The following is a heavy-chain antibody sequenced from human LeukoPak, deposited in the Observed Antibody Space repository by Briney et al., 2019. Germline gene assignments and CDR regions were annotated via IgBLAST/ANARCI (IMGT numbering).Heavy chain of an antibody. D-gene: IGHD2/OR15-2a*01. CDR1: GFTFSSYA. Sequence: PGRSLRLSCAASGFTFSSYAMHWVRQAPGKGLEWVALISYDGSNEYYADSVKGRFTIPRENSKNTMFLQMSSLRAEDTAVYYCARVRGAVIVLAAVDYWGQGTLVTVSS. CDR3: ARVRGAVIVLAAVDY. J-gene: IGHJ4*02. V-gene: IGHV3-30*04. CDR2: ISYDGSNE.